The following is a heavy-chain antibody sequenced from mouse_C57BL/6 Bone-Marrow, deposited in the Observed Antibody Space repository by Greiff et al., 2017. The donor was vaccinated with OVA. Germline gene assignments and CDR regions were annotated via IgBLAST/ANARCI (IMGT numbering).Heavy chain of an antibody. J-gene: IGHJ4*01. Sequence: EVKLMESGGGLVQSGRSLRLSCATSGFTFSDFYMEWVRQAPGKGLEWIAASRNKANDYTTEYSASVKGRFIVSRDTSQSILYLQMNALRAEDTAIYYCARDAHDGYYAMDYWGQGTSVTVSS. V-gene: IGHV7-1*01. CDR2: SRNKANDYTT. D-gene: IGHD2-3*01. CDR3: ARDAHDGYYAMDY. CDR1: GFTFSDFY.